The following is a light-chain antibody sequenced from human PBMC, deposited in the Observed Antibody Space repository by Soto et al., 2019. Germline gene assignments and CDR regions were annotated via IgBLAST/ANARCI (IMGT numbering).Light chain of an antibody. J-gene: IGLJ1*01. V-gene: IGLV1-40*01. CDR1: SSNIGAGYD. CDR2: GNC. CDR3: QSYDSSLSGYV. Sequence: QSVLTQRPSVSGAPGQRVTISCTGSSSNIGAGYDVHWYQQLPGTAPKLLIYGNCNRPSGVPDRFSGSKSGTSASLAITGLQAEDEADYYCQSYDSSLSGYVFGIGTKVTVL.